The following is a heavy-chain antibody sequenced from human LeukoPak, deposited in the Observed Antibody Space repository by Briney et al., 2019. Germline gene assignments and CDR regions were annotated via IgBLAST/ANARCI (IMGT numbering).Heavy chain of an antibody. CDR1: GGSFSGYY. CDR2: ISGNGGAT. J-gene: IGHJ4*02. Sequence: PSETLSLTCAVYGGSFSGYYWSWVRQAPGKGLEWVSAISGNGGATYYADSVKGRFTISRDNSKNTLHLQMNSLRAEDTALYYCAKATTAIVVDNFFDYWGQGTLVSRLL. CDR3: AKATTAIVVDNFFDY. V-gene: IGHV3-23*01. D-gene: IGHD3-22*01.